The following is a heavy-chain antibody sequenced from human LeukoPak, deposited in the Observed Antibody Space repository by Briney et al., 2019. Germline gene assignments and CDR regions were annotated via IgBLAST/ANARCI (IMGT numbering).Heavy chain of an antibody. D-gene: IGHD3-22*01. V-gene: IGHV1-69*13. CDR2: IIPIFGTA. Sequence: VASVKVSCKASGGTFSSYAVSWVRQAPGQGLEWMGGIIPIFGTANYAQKFQGRVTITADESTSTAYMELSSLRSEDTAVYYCAREEWDSSGYYYANWFDPWGQGTLVTVSS. J-gene: IGHJ5*02. CDR1: GGTFSSYA. CDR3: AREEWDSSGYYYANWFDP.